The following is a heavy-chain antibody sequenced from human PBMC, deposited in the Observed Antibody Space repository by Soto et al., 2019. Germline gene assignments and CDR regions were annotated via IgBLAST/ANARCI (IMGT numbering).Heavy chain of an antibody. CDR1: GFTFSHYA. D-gene: IGHD3-3*01. Sequence: HPVGSLRLSCAASGFTFSHYALHWVSQGPGKGLEWVAVISYDGSNKYYADSVKGRFTISRDNSKNTLHLQTDSLRAEDTAVYYCAKAYDLWHHGMDVWGRGTTVTVSS. CDR3: AKAYDLWHHGMDV. J-gene: IGHJ6*02. V-gene: IGHV3-30-3*01. CDR2: ISYDGSNK.